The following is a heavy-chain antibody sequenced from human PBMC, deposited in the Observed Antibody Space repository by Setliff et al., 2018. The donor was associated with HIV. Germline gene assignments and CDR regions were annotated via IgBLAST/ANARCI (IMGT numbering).Heavy chain of an antibody. V-gene: IGHV4-39*07. CDR3: ARALPLEWSHDGFDI. CDR1: GGSISSSSYY. J-gene: IGHJ3*02. CDR2: INYSGST. D-gene: IGHD3-3*01. Sequence: SETLSLTCTVSGGSISSSSYYWGWIRQPPGKGLEWIGSINYSGSTYYNPSLKSRVTISVDTSKNQFSLKLRSVTAADTAVYYCARALPLEWSHDGFDIWGQGTMVTVTS.